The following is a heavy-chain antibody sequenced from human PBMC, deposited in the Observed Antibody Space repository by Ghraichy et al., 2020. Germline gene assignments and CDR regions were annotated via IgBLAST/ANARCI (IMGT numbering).Heavy chain of an antibody. CDR3: AKDPRRAVVAATPSDY. D-gene: IGHD2-15*01. CDR1: GFTFSSYA. Sequence: GESLNISCAASGFTFSSYAMSWVRQAPGKGLEWVSAISGSGGSTYYADSVKGRFTISRDNSKNTLYLQMNSLRAEDTAVYYCAKDPRRAVVAATPSDYWGQGTLVTVSS. V-gene: IGHV3-23*01. CDR2: ISGSGGST. J-gene: IGHJ4*02.